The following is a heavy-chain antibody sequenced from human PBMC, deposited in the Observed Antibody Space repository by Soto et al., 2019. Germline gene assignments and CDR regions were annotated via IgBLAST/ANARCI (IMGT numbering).Heavy chain of an antibody. CDR3: ARELQGLYYFDY. J-gene: IGHJ4*02. CDR2: INAGNGNT. Sequence: ASVKVSCKASGYTFISYAIHWVRQSPGQRLEWMGWINAGNGNTKYSQKFQGRVTITRDTSASTAYMELTSLRSEDTAVYYCARELQGLYYFDYWGQGTLVTVSS. CDR1: GYTFISYA. D-gene: IGHD2-15*01. V-gene: IGHV1-3*01.